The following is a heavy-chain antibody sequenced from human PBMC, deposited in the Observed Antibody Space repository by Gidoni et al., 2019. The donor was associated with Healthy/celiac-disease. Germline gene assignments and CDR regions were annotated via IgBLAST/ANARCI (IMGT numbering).Heavy chain of an antibody. Sequence: EVQLVESGGGLVKPGGSLRLSCAASGFTFSNAWMSWVRQAPGKGLEWVGRIKSKTDGGTTDYAAPVKGRFTISRDDSKNTLYLQMNSLKTEDTAVYYCTTDLGYYYYGMDVWGQGTTVTVSS. CDR1: GFTFSNAW. J-gene: IGHJ6*02. D-gene: IGHD3-16*01. V-gene: IGHV3-15*01. CDR2: IKSKTDGGTT. CDR3: TTDLGYYYYGMDV.